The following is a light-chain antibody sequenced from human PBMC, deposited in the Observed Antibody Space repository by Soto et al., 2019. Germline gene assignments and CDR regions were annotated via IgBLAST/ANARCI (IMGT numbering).Light chain of an antibody. CDR3: QTGGSGTVV. J-gene: IGLJ2*01. V-gene: IGLV4-69*01. Sequence: QPVLTQSPSASASLGASVKLTCTLSSGHSSYAIAWHQQQPEKGPRYLMKLNSDGSHSKGDGIPDRFSGSSSGAERYLTISSLQSEDEADYYCQTGGSGTVVFGGGTKLTVL. CDR1: SGHSSYA. CDR2: LNSDGSH.